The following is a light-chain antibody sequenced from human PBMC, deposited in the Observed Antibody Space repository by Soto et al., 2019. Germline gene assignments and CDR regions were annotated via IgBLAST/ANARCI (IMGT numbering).Light chain of an antibody. V-gene: IGLV2-14*01. CDR3: SSYTSSSTLV. CDR1: SSDVGGYNY. CDR2: EVS. Sequence: LTQPASVSGSPGQSITISCTGTSSDVGGYNYVSWYQQHPGKAPKLMIYEVSNRPSGVSNRFSGSKSGNAASLTISGLQAEDEADYYCSSYTSSSTLVFGTGTKVTVL. J-gene: IGLJ1*01.